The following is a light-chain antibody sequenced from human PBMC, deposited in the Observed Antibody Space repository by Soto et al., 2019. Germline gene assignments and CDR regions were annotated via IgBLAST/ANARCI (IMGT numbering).Light chain of an antibody. Sequence: ELVFTLSPGTLSLCPGGSAPRSCRASQSVSSANFAWYQQKPGQAPRLLIYGASTRATGIPARFSGSGSGTDFTLTISSLQSEDFAVYYCQQYNNWPPWTFGQGTKVDIK. V-gene: IGKV3-15*01. CDR3: QQYNNWPPWT. J-gene: IGKJ1*01. CDR1: QSVSSAN. CDR2: GAS.